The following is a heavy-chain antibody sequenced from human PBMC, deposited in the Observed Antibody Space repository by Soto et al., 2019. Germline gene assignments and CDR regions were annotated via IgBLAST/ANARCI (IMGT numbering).Heavy chain of an antibody. CDR1: GFTFSTYA. D-gene: IGHD4-4*01. CDR3: AKGDYSNYAIRLPDY. CDR2: IRGSDGST. V-gene: IGHV3-23*01. Sequence: GGSLRLSCAASGFTFSTYAMSWVRQAPGKGLEWVSGIRGSDGSTYYADSVKGRCTISRDISKNTLYLQMNSLRAEDTAVYYCAKGDYSNYAIRLPDYWGQGTLVTVSS. J-gene: IGHJ4*02.